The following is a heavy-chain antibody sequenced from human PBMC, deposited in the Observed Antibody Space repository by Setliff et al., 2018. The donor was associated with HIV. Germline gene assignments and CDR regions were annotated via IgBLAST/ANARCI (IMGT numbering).Heavy chain of an antibody. J-gene: IGHJ4*02. CDR2: INVNSGGT. Sequence: ASVKVSCKASGYLFTGYYMHWVRQAPGQGLEWMGWINVNSGGTKYAQKFQGRVTMTRDTSISTAYMEVSSLRSDDTAVYYCAREGGPIYYCDYWSQGTLVTVSS. D-gene: IGHD3-16*01. CDR3: AREGGPIYYCDY. CDR1: GYLFTGYY. V-gene: IGHV1-2*02.